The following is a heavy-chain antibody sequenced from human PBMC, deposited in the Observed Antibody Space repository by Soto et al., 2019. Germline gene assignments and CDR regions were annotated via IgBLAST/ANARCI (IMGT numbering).Heavy chain of an antibody. V-gene: IGHV5-51*01. D-gene: IGHD3-3*01. J-gene: IGHJ6*02. Sequence: PGQSMKIPCKGSGYSFTSHWIRWVRQMRGKGQGWMGIIHPGDSDTRYSTSFQGQGTISADRSIPTADLQWSSLKPSGTAMSSCARQISGVVKKGMDVWGQGTTVAVSS. CDR1: GYSFTSHW. CDR3: ARQISGVVKKGMDV. CDR2: IHPGDSDT.